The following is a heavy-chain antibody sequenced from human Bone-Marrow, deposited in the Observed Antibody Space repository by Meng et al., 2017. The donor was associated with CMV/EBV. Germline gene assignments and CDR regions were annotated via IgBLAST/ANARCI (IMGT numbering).Heavy chain of an antibody. CDR2: IKQDGSEK. V-gene: IGHV3-7*01. Sequence: GESLKISCTASGFTFGDYAMSWVRQAPGKGLEWVANIKQDGSEKYYVDSVKGRFTISRDNAKNSLYLQMNSLRAEDTAVYYCARNIVRGYYDFWSGYYTGGYFDYWGQGTLVTVSS. J-gene: IGHJ4*02. CDR1: GFTFGDYA. D-gene: IGHD3-3*01. CDR3: ARNIVRGYYDFWSGYYTGGYFDY.